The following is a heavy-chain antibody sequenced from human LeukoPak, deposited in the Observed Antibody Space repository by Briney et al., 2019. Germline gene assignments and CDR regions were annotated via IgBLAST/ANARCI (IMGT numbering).Heavy chain of an antibody. Sequence: PGGSLRLSCAASGFTFSSHWMHWVRQAPGKGLVWVSRINSDGSSTDYADSVKGRFTISRDNAKNTLYLQMNSLRAEDTAVYYCARGVGLVVLGDYFDYWGQGTLVTVSS. CDR2: INSDGSST. CDR1: GFTFSSHW. J-gene: IGHJ4*02. D-gene: IGHD2-15*01. V-gene: IGHV3-74*01. CDR3: ARGVGLVVLGDYFDY.